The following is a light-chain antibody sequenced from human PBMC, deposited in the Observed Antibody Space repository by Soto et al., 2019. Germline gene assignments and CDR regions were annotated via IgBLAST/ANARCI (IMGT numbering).Light chain of an antibody. V-gene: IGKV1-39*01. J-gene: IGKJ3*01. CDR2: TAS. CDR3: QQSSSLPFT. CDR1: QRVSNY. Sequence: DIQMTQSPSSLSASIGDRVSITCRASQRVSNYLNWYQLKPGKAPKLLIYTASTLQSGVPSRFSGSGSGMDFTLTISSLQSDDFASYYCQQSSSLPFTFGPGTKVDIK.